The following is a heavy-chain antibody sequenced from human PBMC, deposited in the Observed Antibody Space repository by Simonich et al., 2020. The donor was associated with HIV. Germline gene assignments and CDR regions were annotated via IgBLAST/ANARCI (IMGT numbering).Heavy chain of an antibody. D-gene: IGHD7-27*01. CDR2: IYYSGNT. V-gene: IGHV4-39*01. CDR3: ARQGGAIGLGY. J-gene: IGHJ4*02. Sequence: QLQLQESGPGLVKPSETLFLTCTVSGGFVSSSLYYWGWIRHPPGKGLEWIGSIYYSGNTYYNPALKSLLTISVDTSKNQFSLKLSSVTASDTAVYYCARQGGAIGLGYWGQGTLVTVSS. CDR1: GGFVSSSLYY.